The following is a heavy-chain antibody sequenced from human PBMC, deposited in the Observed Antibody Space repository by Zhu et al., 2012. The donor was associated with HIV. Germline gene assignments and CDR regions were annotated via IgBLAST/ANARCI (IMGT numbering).Heavy chain of an antibody. V-gene: IGHV3-23*01. CDR3: AKTSGRTTVTISPMGY. J-gene: IGHJ4*02. D-gene: IGHD1-1*01. CDR1: GFTFNNYA. Sequence: EVQLLESGGGLVQPGGSLRLSCAASGFTFNNYAMTWVRQAPGKGLEWVSAISPTSSGTYYADSVKGRIAISRDNSKNTLYLQMSSLRAEDTAVYYCAKTSGRTTVTISPMGYWGRGTWSPSPQ. CDR2: ISPTSSGT.